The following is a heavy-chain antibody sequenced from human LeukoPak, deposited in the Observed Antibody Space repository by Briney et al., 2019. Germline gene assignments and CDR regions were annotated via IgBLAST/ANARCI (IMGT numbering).Heavy chain of an antibody. CDR1: GYTFTCYY. V-gene: IGHV1-2*02. CDR3: ARDRDRGDCSSTSCYFRRGYYYYMDV. Sequence: GASVKVSCKASGYTFTCYYMHWVRQAPGQGLEWMGWIKPNSGGTNYAQKFQGRVTMTRDTSISTAYMELSRLRSDDTAVYYCARDRDRGDCSSTSCYFRRGYYYYMDVWGKGTTVTVSS. D-gene: IGHD2-2*01. CDR2: IKPNSGGT. J-gene: IGHJ6*03.